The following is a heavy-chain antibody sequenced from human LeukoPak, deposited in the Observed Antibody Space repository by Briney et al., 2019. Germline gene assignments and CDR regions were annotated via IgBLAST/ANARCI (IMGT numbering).Heavy chain of an antibody. Sequence: GGTLRLSCAASGFTFSSYAMSWVRQAPGKGLEWVSGILDSGYSTYYANSVRGRFTISRDNSNNTLYLQMNSLRAEDTAVYYCAKLGGHPLHNYYVGVWGKGTTVAVSS. J-gene: IGHJ6*03. V-gene: IGHV3-23*01. CDR3: AKLGGHPLHNYYVGV. D-gene: IGHD3-16*01. CDR2: ILDSGYST. CDR1: GFTFSSYA.